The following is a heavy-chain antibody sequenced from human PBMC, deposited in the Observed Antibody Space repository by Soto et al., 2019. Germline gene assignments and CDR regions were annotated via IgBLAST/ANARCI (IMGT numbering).Heavy chain of an antibody. D-gene: IGHD3-22*01. V-gene: IGHV3-30-3*01. CDR2: ISYDGNDK. Sequence: PGGSLRLSCEASEFTFSSYVMHWVRQAPGKGLEWVAVISYDGNDKYYAESAEGRFTLSRDNSKNTLYLQMNSLRAEDTAVYYCARTFYFDRSGMDVWGQGTTVTVSS. CDR3: ARTFYFDRSGMDV. CDR1: EFTFSSYV. J-gene: IGHJ6*02.